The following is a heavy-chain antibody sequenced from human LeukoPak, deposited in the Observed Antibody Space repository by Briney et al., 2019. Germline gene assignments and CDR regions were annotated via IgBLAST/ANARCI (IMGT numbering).Heavy chain of an antibody. Sequence: KPGGSLRLSCAASGFTFSSYSMNWVRQAPGKGLEWVSSISSSSSYIYYADSVRGRFTISRDDARNSLYLQMNSLRAEDTAVYYCSRGRATSSWVYYYMGVWGKGTTVTVSS. CDR2: ISSSSSYI. D-gene: IGHD6-13*01. CDR1: GFTFSSYS. V-gene: IGHV3-21*01. CDR3: SRGRATSSWVYYYMGV. J-gene: IGHJ6*03.